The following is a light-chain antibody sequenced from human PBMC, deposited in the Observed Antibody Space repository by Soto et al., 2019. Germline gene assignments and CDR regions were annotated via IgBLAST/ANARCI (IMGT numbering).Light chain of an antibody. CDR2: ENS. CDR3: GAWDSSLTGGV. Sequence: QSVLTQPPSVSAAPGQKVTISCSGSSSNIGSDYVSWYQQLPGTAPKLLIYENSEQPSGIPDRFSGSKSGTSATLGITGLQTGDEADYYCGAWDSSLTGGVFGGGTKLTVL. V-gene: IGLV1-51*02. CDR1: SSNIGSDY. J-gene: IGLJ2*01.